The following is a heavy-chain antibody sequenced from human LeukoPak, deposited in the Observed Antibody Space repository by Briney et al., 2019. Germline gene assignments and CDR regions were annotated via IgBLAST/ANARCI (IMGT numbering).Heavy chain of an antibody. CDR2: INPSGGST. J-gene: IGHJ6*03. CDR3: ARGQLGIREPSFYYYYMDV. D-gene: IGHD7-27*01. Sequence: ASVKVSCKASGYTFTSYYMHWVRQAPGQGLEWMGIINPSGGSTSYAQKFQGRVTMTRDMSTSTVYMELSSLRSEDTAVYYCARGQLGIREPSFYYYYMDVWGKGTTVTISS. CDR1: GYTFTSYY. V-gene: IGHV1-46*01.